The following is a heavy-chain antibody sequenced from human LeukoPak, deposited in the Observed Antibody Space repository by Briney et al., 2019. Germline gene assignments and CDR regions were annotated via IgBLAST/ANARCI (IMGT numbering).Heavy chain of an antibody. CDR2: IDWNGGGS. CDR1: GFTFDDYG. J-gene: IGHJ5*02. V-gene: IGHV3-20*04. D-gene: IGHD4-17*01. CDR3: ARWIYGEPNWFDP. Sequence: GGSLRLSCAASGFTFDDYGMDWVRQPPGKGLEWVSRIDWNGGGSAYADSVKGRFTISRDNAKNSLYLQMNSLRDDDTALYYCARWIYGEPNWFDPWGQGTLVTVSS.